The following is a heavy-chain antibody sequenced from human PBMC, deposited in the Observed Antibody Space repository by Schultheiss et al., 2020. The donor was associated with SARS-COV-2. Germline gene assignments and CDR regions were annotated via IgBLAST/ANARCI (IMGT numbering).Heavy chain of an antibody. CDR2: ISSNGGST. V-gene: IGHV3-64D*06. J-gene: IGHJ4*02. CDR1: GFTFSSYA. D-gene: IGHD2-2*02. CDR3: VKDGYCSSTSCYTGPDY. Sequence: GGSLRLSCSASGFTFSSYAMHWVRQAPGKGLEYVSAISSNGGSTYYADSVKGRFTISRDNSKNTLYLQMSSLRAEDTAVYYCVKDGYCSSTSCYTGPDYWGQGTLVTVSS.